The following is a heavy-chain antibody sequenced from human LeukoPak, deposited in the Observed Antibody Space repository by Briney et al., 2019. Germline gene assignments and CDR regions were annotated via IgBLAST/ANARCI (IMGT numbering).Heavy chain of an antibody. CDR2: IKKDGSEK. CDR3: ASMHTAMGIDY. CDR1: GFTFSSYW. V-gene: IGHV3-7*01. J-gene: IGHJ4*02. D-gene: IGHD5-18*01. Sequence: GGSLRLSCAASGFTFSSYWMSWVRQAPGKGLEWVANIKKDGSEKYYVDSVKGRFTISRDNAKNSLYLQMNSLRAEDTAVYYCASMHTAMGIDYWGQGTLVTVSS.